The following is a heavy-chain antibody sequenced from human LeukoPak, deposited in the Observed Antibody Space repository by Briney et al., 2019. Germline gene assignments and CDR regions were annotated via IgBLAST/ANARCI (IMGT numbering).Heavy chain of an antibody. J-gene: IGHJ6*03. CDR2: IIPIFGTT. V-gene: IGHV1-69*13. CDR3: ARTLGYCSSTSCYVFGTNYYYYYMDV. CDR1: GDTFSNYA. D-gene: IGHD2-2*01. Sequence: SVKVSCKASGDTFSNYAFSWVRQAPGQGLEWMGGIIPIFGTTNYAQKFQGRATITADESTSTAYMELSSLRSEDTAVYYCARTLGYCSSTSCYVFGTNYYYYYMDVWGKGTTVTISS.